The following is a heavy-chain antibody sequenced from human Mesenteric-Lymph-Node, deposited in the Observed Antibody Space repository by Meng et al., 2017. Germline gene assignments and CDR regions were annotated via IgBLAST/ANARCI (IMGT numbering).Heavy chain of an antibody. J-gene: IGHJ4*02. CDR3: AAMRDRFGEFTNYYFDY. CDR2: INPNSGGT. Sequence: QVQLVQAGAEVKKPGASVKVSCKASGYTFTSYGISWVRQAPGQGLEWMGRINPNSGGTNYAQKFQGRVTMTRDTSISTAYMELSSLRSEDTAVYYCAAMRDRFGEFTNYYFDYWGQGTLVTVSS. V-gene: IGHV1-2*06. D-gene: IGHD3-16*01. CDR1: GYTFTSYG.